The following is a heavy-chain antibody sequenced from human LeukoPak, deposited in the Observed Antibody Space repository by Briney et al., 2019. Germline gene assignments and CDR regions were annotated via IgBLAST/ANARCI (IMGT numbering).Heavy chain of an antibody. Sequence: TSETLSLTCAVYGGSFSGYYWSWIRQPPGKGLEWIGEINHSGSTNYNPSLKSRVTISVDTSKNQFSLKLSSVTAADTAVYYCARKQFAYYYGSGSSRGYFDYWGQGTLVTVSS. D-gene: IGHD3-10*01. CDR3: ARKQFAYYYGSGSSRGYFDY. V-gene: IGHV4-34*01. CDR1: GGSFSGYY. CDR2: INHSGST. J-gene: IGHJ4*02.